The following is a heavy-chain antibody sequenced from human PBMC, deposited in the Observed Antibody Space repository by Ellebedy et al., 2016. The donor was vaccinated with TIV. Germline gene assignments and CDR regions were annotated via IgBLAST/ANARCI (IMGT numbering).Heavy chain of an antibody. V-gene: IGHV1-8*01. CDR3: ARGIRMPSDY. D-gene: IGHD2-15*01. Sequence: AASVKVSCKASGYTFTSYDIHWVRQATGQGLEWMGWMNPDSGNTAYAQKFQGRVSMTRNTSIRTAYLELSNLRSDDTAVYYCARGIRMPSDYWGQGTLVTVSS. J-gene: IGHJ4*02. CDR1: GYTFTSYD. CDR2: MNPDSGNT.